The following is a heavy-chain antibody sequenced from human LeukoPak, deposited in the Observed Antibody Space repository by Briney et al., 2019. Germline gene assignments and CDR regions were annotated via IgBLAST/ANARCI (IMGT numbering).Heavy chain of an antibody. V-gene: IGHV3-7*03. CDR2: IKQDGSEK. CDR1: GFTFSSYW. J-gene: IGHJ4*02. CDR3: ARDYSSSWFDY. Sequence: GGSLRLSCAASGFTFSSYWMSWVRQAPGKGLEWVANIKQDGSEKYYVDSVKGRFTISRDNAKNSLYLQMDSLRAEDTAVYYCARDYSSSWFDYRGQGTLVTVSS. D-gene: IGHD6-13*01.